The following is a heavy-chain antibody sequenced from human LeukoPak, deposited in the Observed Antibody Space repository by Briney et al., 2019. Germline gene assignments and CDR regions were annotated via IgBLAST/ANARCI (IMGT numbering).Heavy chain of an antibody. CDR1: GFTFSSYG. J-gene: IGHJ5*02. CDR2: IWYDGSNK. Sequence: GGSLRLSCAASGFTFSSYGMHWVRQAPGKGLEWVAVIWYDGSNKYYADSVKGRFTISRDNSKNTLYLQMKSLRAEDTAVYYCARDRHDYGDYENNWFDPWGQGTLVTVSS. V-gene: IGHV3-33*01. CDR3: ARDRHDYGDYENNWFDP. D-gene: IGHD4-17*01.